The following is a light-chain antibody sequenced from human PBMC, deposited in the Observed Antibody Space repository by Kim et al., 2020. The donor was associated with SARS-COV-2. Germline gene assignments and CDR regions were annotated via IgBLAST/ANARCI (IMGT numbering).Light chain of an antibody. J-gene: IGKJ2*01. V-gene: IGKV3-20*01. CDR3: QYYGRSLYT. CDR2: AVS. Sequence: EIVLTQSPGTPPLSPGERATLPCRASQSVSNNYLAWYQQKPGQAPSLLIYAVSKRATGIPDRFSGSGSGTDFTLTISRLEPEDFVVYYCQYYGRSLYTFGQGTKLEI. CDR1: QSVSNNY.